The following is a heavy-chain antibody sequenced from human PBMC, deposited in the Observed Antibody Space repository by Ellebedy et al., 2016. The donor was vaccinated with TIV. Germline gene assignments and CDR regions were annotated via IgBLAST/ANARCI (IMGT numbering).Heavy chain of an antibody. J-gene: IGHJ3*02. CDR3: ASGFTHYGAFDI. V-gene: IGHV3-74*01. D-gene: IGHD3-16*01. Sequence: GESLKISXVGSGFRFSDFWIHWVRQVPGKGLVWVSRIDGDGTAKNYADSVKGRFTISRDNAKNTLYLQMNSLRAEDTAVYYCASGFTHYGAFDIWGQGTMVTVSS. CDR2: IDGDGTAK. CDR1: GFRFSDFW.